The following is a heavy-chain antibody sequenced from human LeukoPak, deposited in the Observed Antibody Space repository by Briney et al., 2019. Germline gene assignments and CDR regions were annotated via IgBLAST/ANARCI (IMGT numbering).Heavy chain of an antibody. Sequence: GGSLRLSCAASGFTFSSYAMRWVRQAPGKGLEWVSAISGSGGSTYYADSVKGRFTISRDNSKNTLYLQMNSLRAEDTAVYYCAKGAAVTYYYYMDVWGKGTTVTVSS. D-gene: IGHD6-19*01. V-gene: IGHV3-23*01. CDR3: AKGAAVTYYYYMDV. CDR2: ISGSGGST. CDR1: GFTFSSYA. J-gene: IGHJ6*03.